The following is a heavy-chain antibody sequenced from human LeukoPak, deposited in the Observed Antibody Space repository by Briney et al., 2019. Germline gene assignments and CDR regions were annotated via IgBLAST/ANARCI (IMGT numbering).Heavy chain of an antibody. J-gene: IGHJ4*02. CDR1: GVSFSGYY. D-gene: IGHD3-10*01. CDR2: IKHGETT. V-gene: IGHV4-34*01. Sequence: IPSETLSLTFAVYGVSFSGYYWSWIRQPPGKGREWIVEIKHGETTNYNPSRKSRLTISADTYKNQFCLKLSSVTATDTAVYYCARGQYYGPGRYYRHWGQGTLVTVSS. CDR3: ARGQYYGPGRYYRH.